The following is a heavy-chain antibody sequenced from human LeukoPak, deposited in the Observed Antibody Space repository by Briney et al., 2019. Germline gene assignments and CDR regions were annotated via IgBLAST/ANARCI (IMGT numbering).Heavy chain of an antibody. V-gene: IGHV1-2*02. D-gene: IGHD4-23*01. CDR3: ARVSDFDYGGNSDAFDI. CDR2: IDPISSGT. CDR1: GYSFTGYY. J-gene: IGHJ3*02. Sequence: ASMKVSCKASGYSFTGYYIHWVRQAPGQGLEWMGWIDPISSGTNYAQKFQGRVTMTRDTSINTACMELSRLRSDDTAVYYCARVSDFDYGGNSDAFDIWGQGTMVTVSS.